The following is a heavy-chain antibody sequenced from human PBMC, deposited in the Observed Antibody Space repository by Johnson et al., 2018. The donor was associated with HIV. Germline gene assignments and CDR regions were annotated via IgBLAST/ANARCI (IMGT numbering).Heavy chain of an antibody. CDR3: AREDQNWNYDHAFDI. D-gene: IGHD1-7*01. CDR2: INTGGST. CDR1: GFTFDDYG. J-gene: IGHJ3*02. Sequence: VQLVESGGGVVRPGGSLRLSCAASGFTFDDYGMSWVRQAPGTGLEWVSLINTGGSTYYADSVKGRSPISRDNSKNTLYLQRNSLRAEDTAAYYCAREDQNWNYDHAFDIWGQGTMVTVSS. V-gene: IGHV3-66*01.